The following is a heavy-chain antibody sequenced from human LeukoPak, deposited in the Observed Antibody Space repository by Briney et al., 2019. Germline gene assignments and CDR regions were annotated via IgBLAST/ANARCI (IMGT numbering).Heavy chain of an antibody. CDR3: AREKIHVFDI. CDR2: INPSDGDT. Sequence: GASVKVSCKASGYTFTSYKMQWVDQAPGKGLEWMGIINPSDGDTGYAQKFQGRVTMTRDTSTSTVYMELSSLRSEDTAVYYCAREKIHVFDIWGQGTMVTVSS. V-gene: IGHV1-46*01. CDR1: GYTFTSYK. J-gene: IGHJ3*02.